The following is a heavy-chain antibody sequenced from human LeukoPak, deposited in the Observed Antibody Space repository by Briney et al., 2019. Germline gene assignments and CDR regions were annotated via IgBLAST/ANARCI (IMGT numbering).Heavy chain of an antibody. Sequence: SQTLSLTCTVSGGSISSGSYYWSWIRQPAGKGLEWIGRIYTSGSTNYNPSLKSRATISVDTSKNQFSLKLSSVTAADTAVYYCARDGYYYDSSGYQNYFDYWGQGTPVTVSS. J-gene: IGHJ4*02. CDR3: ARDGYYYDSSGYQNYFDY. V-gene: IGHV4-61*02. D-gene: IGHD3-22*01. CDR1: GGSISSGSYY. CDR2: IYTSGST.